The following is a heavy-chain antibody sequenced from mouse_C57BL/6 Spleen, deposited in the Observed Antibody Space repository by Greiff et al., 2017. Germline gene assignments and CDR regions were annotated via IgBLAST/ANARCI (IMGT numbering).Heavy chain of an antibody. Sequence: QVTLQQPGAELVKPGASVKLSCKASGYTFPSYWMHWVKQRPGQGLEWIGMIHPNSGSTNYNEKFKSKATLTVDKSASTAYMQRSSRTSEDSAVYYCARGAPYYNSSDDYWGQGTTLTVSS. CDR1: GYTFPSYW. V-gene: IGHV1-64*01. J-gene: IGHJ2*01. CDR2: IHPNSGST. D-gene: IGHD1-1*01. CDR3: ARGAPYYNSSDDY.